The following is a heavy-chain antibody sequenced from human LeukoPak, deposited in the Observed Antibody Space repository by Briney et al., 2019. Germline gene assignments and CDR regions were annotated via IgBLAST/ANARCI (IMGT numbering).Heavy chain of an antibody. CDR3: ARGRYSSAY. V-gene: IGHV4-34*01. CDR1: GGSFSGYY. CDR2: INHSGST. Sequence: PSETLSLTCAVYGGSFSGYYWSWIRQPPGKGLEWIGEINHSGSTNYNPSLKSRVTISVDTSKNQFSLNLRSVTAADTAVYYRARGRYSSAYWGQGTLVTVSS. J-gene: IGHJ4*02. D-gene: IGHD5-18*01.